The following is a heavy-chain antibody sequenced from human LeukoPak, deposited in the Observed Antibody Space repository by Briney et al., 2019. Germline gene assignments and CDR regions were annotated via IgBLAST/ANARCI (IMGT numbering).Heavy chain of an antibody. CDR2: INHSGST. Sequence: PSEALSLTCAVYGESFSGYYWSWIRQPPGKGLEWIGEINHSGSTNYNPSLKSRVTISVDTSKNQFSLKLSSVTAADTAVYYCARTAFDIWGQGTMVTVSS. J-gene: IGHJ3*02. CDR3: ARTAFDI. V-gene: IGHV4-34*01. CDR1: GESFSGYY.